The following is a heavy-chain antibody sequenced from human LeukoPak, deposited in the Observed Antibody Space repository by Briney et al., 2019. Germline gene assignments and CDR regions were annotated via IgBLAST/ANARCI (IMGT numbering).Heavy chain of an antibody. CDR2: INPSISSR. V-gene: IGHV1-46*01. Sequence: ASVKVSCKASGYTVTNYYMHWVRQAPGQGLERLGMINPSISSRTYAQKFQGRVTVTSDTSTSTVYMEVSSLRSEDTAIYYCARSGMWFSTNDWGQGTLVTVSS. CDR3: ARSGMWFSTND. D-gene: IGHD2-21*01. J-gene: IGHJ4*02. CDR1: GYTVTNYY.